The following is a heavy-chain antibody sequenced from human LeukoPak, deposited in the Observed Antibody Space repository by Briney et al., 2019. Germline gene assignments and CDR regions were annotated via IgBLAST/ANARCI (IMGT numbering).Heavy chain of an antibody. Sequence: GASVKVSCKASGYTFTSYGISWMRQAPGQGLEWMGWISAYNGNTNYAQKLQGRVTMTTDTSTSTAYMELRSLRSDDTAVYYCARNAEYYDFWSGYYTYYFDYWGQGTLVTVSS. J-gene: IGHJ4*02. CDR3: ARNAEYYDFWSGYYTYYFDY. D-gene: IGHD3-3*01. CDR2: ISAYNGNT. CDR1: GYTFTSYG. V-gene: IGHV1-18*01.